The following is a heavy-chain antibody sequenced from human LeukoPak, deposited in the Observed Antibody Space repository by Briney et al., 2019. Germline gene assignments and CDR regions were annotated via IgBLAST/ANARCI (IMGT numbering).Heavy chain of an antibody. CDR3: AKDRVSSRDILTGYSPDY. J-gene: IGHJ4*02. CDR1: GFTFSSYA. V-gene: IGHV3-23*01. CDR2: ISGSGGST. Sequence: GGSLRLSCAASGFTFSSYAMSWVRQAPGKGLEWVSAISGSGGSTYYADSVKGRFTISRDNSKNTLYLQMNSLRAEDTAVYYCAKDRVSSRDILTGYSPDYWGQGTLVTVSS. D-gene: IGHD3-9*01.